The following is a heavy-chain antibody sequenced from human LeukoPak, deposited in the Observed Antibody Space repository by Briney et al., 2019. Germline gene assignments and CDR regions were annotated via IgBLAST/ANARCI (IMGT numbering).Heavy chain of an antibody. J-gene: IGHJ6*03. Sequence: ASVKVSCKSSGYTFTIYGISWVRQAPGQGLEWMGWISAYNGNTNYAQKLQGRVTMTTDTSTSTAYMELRSLRSEDTAVYYCARSNIVVVPAAIGYMDVWGKGTTVTVSS. V-gene: IGHV1-18*01. D-gene: IGHD2-2*01. CDR3: ARSNIVVVPAAIGYMDV. CDR1: GYTFTIYG. CDR2: ISAYNGNT.